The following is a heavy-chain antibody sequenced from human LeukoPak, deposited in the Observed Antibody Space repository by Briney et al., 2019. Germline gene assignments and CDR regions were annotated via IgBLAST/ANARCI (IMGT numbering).Heavy chain of an antibody. D-gene: IGHD3-22*01. CDR2: IKQDGSEK. Sequence: TGGSLRLSCVISGLPLRTFWMSWVRQAPGKGLEWVANIKQDGSEKYYVDSVKGRFTISRDNAKNSLYLQMDSLRAEDTAVYYCAREGPLGSEYYDSSGHNCYMDVWGKGTTVTVSS. J-gene: IGHJ6*03. CDR1: GLPLRTFW. CDR3: AREGPLGSEYYDSSGHNCYMDV. V-gene: IGHV3-7*01.